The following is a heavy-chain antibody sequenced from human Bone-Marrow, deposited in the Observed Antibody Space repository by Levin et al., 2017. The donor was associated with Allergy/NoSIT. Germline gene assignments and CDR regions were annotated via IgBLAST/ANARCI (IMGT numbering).Heavy chain of an antibody. CDR3: ASFDAEWLFGPYYYGMDV. D-gene: IGHD3-3*01. CDR2: ISSSSSTI. Sequence: GESLKISCAASGFTFSSYSMNWVRQAPGKGLEWVSYISSSSSTIYYADSVKGRFTISRDNAKNSLYLQMNSLRAEDTAVYYCASFDAEWLFGPYYYGMDVWGQGTTVTVSS. CDR1: GFTFSSYS. J-gene: IGHJ6*02. V-gene: IGHV3-48*01.